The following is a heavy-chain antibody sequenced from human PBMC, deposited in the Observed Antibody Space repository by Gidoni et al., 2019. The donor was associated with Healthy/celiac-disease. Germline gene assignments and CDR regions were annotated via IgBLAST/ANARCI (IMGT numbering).Heavy chain of an antibody. CDR2: INPSGGST. J-gene: IGHJ4*02. V-gene: IGHV1-46*01. D-gene: IGHD3-3*01. Sequence: QVQLVQSGAEVKKPGASVKVSCKAAGYTFTSYSMHWVRQAPGQGLEWMGIINPSGGSTSYAQKFQGRVTMTRDTSTSTVYMELSSLRSEDTAVYYCARADYDFWSGYYNRGNFDYWGQGTLVTVSS. CDR1: GYTFTSYS. CDR3: ARADYDFWSGYYNRGNFDY.